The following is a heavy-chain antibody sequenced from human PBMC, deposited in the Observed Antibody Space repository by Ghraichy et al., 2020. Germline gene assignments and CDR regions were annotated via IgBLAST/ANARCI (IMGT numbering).Heavy chain of an antibody. Sequence: GGSLRLSCVASGFTFSVHYMDWVRQAPGKGLEWVGRIRNKTKGYTTEYAASVKGRFTISRDDSKNSLYLQMNSLKTEDTAMYHCARDYAESGAYFDYWGQGTPVTVAS. V-gene: IGHV3-72*01. D-gene: IGHD3-10*01. J-gene: IGHJ4*02. CDR3: ARDYAESGAYFDY. CDR1: GFTFSVHY. CDR2: IRNKTKGYTT.